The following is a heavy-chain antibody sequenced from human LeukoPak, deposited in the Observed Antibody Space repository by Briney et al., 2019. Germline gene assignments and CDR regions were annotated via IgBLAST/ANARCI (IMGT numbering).Heavy chain of an antibody. D-gene: IGHD2-15*01. Sequence: SETLSLTCTVSGGSITTSDFYWGWVRQPPGKGLECIGTVFYSGNTYYNPSLKSRVTMFVDTSKNQFSLRLSSVTAADTAVYYRTRQYCTGGNCDTFGYWGQGTLVTVSS. CDR2: VFYSGNT. V-gene: IGHV4-39*01. J-gene: IGHJ4*02. CDR3: TRQYCTGGNCDTFGY. CDR1: GGSITTSDFY.